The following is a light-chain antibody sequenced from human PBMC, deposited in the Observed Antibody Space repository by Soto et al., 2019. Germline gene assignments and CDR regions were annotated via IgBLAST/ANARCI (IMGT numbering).Light chain of an antibody. V-gene: IGLV2-14*01. CDR1: SSDVGGYNY. CDR2: DVT. CDR3: SSYTSSSTPVV. Sequence: QSALTQPASVSGSPGQSITISCTGTSSDVGGYNYVSWYQQHPGKVPKLMIYDVTNRPSGVSNRFSGSKSGNTASLTISGLQADDESDYYCSSYTSSSTPVVFGGGTKVTVL. J-gene: IGLJ2*01.